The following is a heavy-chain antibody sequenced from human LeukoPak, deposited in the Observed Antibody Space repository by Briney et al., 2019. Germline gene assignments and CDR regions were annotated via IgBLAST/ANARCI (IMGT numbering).Heavy chain of an antibody. D-gene: IGHD3-22*01. CDR1: GYSFTSYW. Sequence: GESLKISCKGSGYSFTSYWIGWVRQMPGKGLEWMGIIYPGDSDTRYSPSFQGQVTISADKSISTAYLQWSSLKASDTAMYYCARPYYYDSSGYYPLAFDYWGRGTLVTVSS. CDR3: ARPYYYDSSGYYPLAFDY. CDR2: IYPGDSDT. V-gene: IGHV5-51*01. J-gene: IGHJ4*02.